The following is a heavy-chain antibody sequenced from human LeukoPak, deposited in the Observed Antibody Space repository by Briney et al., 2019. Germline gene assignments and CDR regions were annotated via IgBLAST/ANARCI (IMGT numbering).Heavy chain of an antibody. CDR1: GYTFTSYG. V-gene: IGHV1-18*01. CDR3: ASTPGYCSSTSCYLRGYMDY. J-gene: IGHJ4*02. CDR2: ISAYNGNT. D-gene: IGHD2-2*01. Sequence: ASVTVSCKASGYTFTSYGISWVRQAPGQGLEWMGWISAYNGNTNYAQKLQGRVTMTTDTSTSTAYMELRSLRSDDTAVYYCASTPGYCSSTSCYLRGYMDYWGQGTLVTVSS.